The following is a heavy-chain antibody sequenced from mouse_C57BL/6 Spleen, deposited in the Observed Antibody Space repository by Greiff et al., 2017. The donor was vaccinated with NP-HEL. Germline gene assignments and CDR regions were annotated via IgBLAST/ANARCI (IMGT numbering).Heavy chain of an antibody. Sequence: VQLQQSGTVLARPGASVKMSCKTSGYTFTSYWMHWVKQRPGQGLEWIGAIYPGNSDTSYNQKFKGTAKLTAVTSASTAYMELSSLTNEDSAVYYCTRSHITTVVGDAYWGQGTLVTVSA. D-gene: IGHD1-1*01. CDR2: IYPGNSDT. J-gene: IGHJ3*01. CDR1: GYTFTSYW. CDR3: TRSHITTVVGDAY. V-gene: IGHV1-5*01.